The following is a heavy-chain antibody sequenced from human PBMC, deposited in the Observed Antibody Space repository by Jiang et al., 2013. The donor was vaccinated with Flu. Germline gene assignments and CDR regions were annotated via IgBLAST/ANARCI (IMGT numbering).Heavy chain of an antibody. CDR3: ARRGALYQLLAISILRGAFDI. CDR2: IYHSGST. Sequence: EWIGSIYHSGSTYYNPSLKSRVTISVDTSKNQFSLKLSSVTAADTAVYYCARRGALYQLLAISILRGAFDIWGQGTMVTVSS. D-gene: IGHD2-2*01. J-gene: IGHJ3*02. V-gene: IGHV4-38-2*01.